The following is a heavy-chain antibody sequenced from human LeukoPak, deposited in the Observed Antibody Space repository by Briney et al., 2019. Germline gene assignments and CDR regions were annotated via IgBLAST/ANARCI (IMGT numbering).Heavy chain of an antibody. V-gene: IGHV3-48*01. CDR2: ISSSSGTI. Sequence: PGGSLRLSCAASGFTFSTYSMNWVRQAPGKGLEWIAYISSSSGTIYYADSVKGRFTISRDNAKNSLYLQMNSLGAEDTAVYYCARERRDCSGGSCYSGAFDIWGQGTMVTVSS. CDR3: ARERRDCSGGSCYSGAFDI. J-gene: IGHJ3*02. D-gene: IGHD2-15*01. CDR1: GFTFSTYS.